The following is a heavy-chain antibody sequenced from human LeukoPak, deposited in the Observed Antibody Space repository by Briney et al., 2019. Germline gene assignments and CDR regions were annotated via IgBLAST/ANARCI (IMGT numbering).Heavy chain of an antibody. CDR2: IWYDGGNK. Sequence: GGSLRLSCAASGFTFSSYGMHWVRQAQGKGLEWVAVIWYDGGNKYYADSVKGRFTISRDNSKNTLYLQMNSLRAEDTAMYYCAKDRYCSGGSCYYDAFDIWGQGTMVTVSS. V-gene: IGHV3-30*02. CDR3: AKDRYCSGGSCYYDAFDI. CDR1: GFTFSSYG. D-gene: IGHD2-15*01. J-gene: IGHJ3*02.